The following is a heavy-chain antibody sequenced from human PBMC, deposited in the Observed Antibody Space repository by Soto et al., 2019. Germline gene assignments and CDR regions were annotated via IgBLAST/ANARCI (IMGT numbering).Heavy chain of an antibody. CDR1: GFTFSSYW. Sequence: EVQLVESGGGLVQPGGSLRLSCAASGFTFSSYWMHWVHQAPGKGLVWVSRINSDGSSTSYADSVKGRFTISRDNAKNTLYLQMNSLRAEDTAVYYCARDRRVAVAKYYYYYGMDVWGQGTTVTVSS. CDR3: ARDRRVAVAKYYYYYGMDV. V-gene: IGHV3-74*01. CDR2: INSDGSST. D-gene: IGHD6-19*01. J-gene: IGHJ6*02.